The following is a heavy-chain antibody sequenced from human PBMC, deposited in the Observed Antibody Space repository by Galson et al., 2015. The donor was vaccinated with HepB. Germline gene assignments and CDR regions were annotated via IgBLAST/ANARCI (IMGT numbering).Heavy chain of an antibody. J-gene: IGHJ5*02. Sequence: SLRLSCAASGFTFSIYSMNWVRQAPGRGLEWVSYISSSSSTIYYADSVKGRFTISRDNAKNSLYLRMNSLRAEDTAVYYCAREKSSSGYYYFDPWGQGTLVTVSS. D-gene: IGHD3-22*01. V-gene: IGHV3-48*01. CDR1: GFTFSIYS. CDR3: AREKSSSGYYYFDP. CDR2: ISSSSSTI.